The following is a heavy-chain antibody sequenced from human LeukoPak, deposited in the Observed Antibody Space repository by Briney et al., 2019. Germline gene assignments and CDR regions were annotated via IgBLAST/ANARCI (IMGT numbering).Heavy chain of an antibody. CDR1: GYTFTRYA. CDR3: ANNLYSTSSNFDS. D-gene: IGHD6-6*01. V-gene: IGHV7-4-1*02. CDR2: INTNTGNP. J-gene: IGHJ4*01. Sequence: ASVKVSCTASGYTFTRYAMNWVRQAPGQGLEWMGWINTNTGNPTYAQGFTGRFVFSLDTSVSTAYLQISSLKAEDTALYYCANNLYSTSSNFDSWGQGTLVTVSS.